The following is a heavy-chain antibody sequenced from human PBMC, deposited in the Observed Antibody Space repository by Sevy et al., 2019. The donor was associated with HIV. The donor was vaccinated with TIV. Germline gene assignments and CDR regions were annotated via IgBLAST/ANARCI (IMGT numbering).Heavy chain of an antibody. CDR3: ARVGMKDYYYGMDV. CDR2: IWYDGSNK. CDR1: GFTFSSYG. V-gene: IGHV3-33*01. Sequence: GGSLRLSCAASGFTFSSYGMHWVRQAPGKGLEWVAVIWYDGSNKYYADSVKGRFTISRDNSKNTLYLQMNSLRAEDTAVYYCARVGMKDYYYGMDVWGQGTTVTVSS. J-gene: IGHJ6*02.